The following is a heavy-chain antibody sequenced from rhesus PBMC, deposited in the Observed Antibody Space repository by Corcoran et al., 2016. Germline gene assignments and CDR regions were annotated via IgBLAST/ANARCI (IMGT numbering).Heavy chain of an antibody. CDR1: GASISSYW. J-gene: IGHJ4*01. D-gene: IGHD4-4*01. Sequence: QVQLQESGPGLVKPSETLSLTCAVSGASISSYWWSWIRQPPGKGLEWIGEIFGNSRNPYSTPALKGRVIISKDASKNQFSLKLSSVTAADTAVYYCARSGYGSGGVYWGQGILVTVSS. CDR2: IFGNSRNP. CDR3: ARSGYGSGGVY. V-gene: IGHV4-80*01.